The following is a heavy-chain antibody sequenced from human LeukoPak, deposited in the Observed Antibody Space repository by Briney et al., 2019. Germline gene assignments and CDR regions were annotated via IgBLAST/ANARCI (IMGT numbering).Heavy chain of an antibody. J-gene: IGHJ6*02. Sequence: ASVKVSCKASGYTFTSYDINWVRQATGQGLEWMGWMNPNSGNTGYAQKFQGRVTMTRNTSISTAYMELSSLRSEDTAVYYCARALYVLRYFDRGLRYGMDAWGQGTTVTVSS. D-gene: IGHD3-9*01. CDR3: ARALYVLRYFDRGLRYGMDA. CDR2: MNPNSGNT. V-gene: IGHV1-8*01. CDR1: GYTFTSYD.